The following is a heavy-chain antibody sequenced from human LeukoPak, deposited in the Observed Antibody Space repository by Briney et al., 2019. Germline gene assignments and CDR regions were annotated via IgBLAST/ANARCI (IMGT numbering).Heavy chain of an antibody. CDR2: IVVGSGNT. D-gene: IGHD1-26*01. J-gene: IGHJ3*02. CDR1: GFTFTSSA. CDR3: AAATGATAGSYAFDI. Sequence: EASVKVSCKASGFTFTSSAVQWVRQARGQRLEWIGWIVVGSGNTNYAQKFQERVTITRDMSTGTAYMEVSSLRSEDTAVYYCAAATGATAGSYAFDIWGHGTMVTVSS. V-gene: IGHV1-58*01.